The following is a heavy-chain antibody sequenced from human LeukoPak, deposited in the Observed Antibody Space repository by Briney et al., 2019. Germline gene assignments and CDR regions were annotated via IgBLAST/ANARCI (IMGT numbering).Heavy chain of an antibody. D-gene: IGHD1-1*01. CDR2: ISNDGSSK. V-gene: IGHV3-30*18. Sequence: PGRSLRLSCAASGFTFSSYGMHWVRQAPGKGLEWVAVISNDGSSKHYGDFVKGRFTISRDNSKNTLYLQMDSLRGEDTAVYYCAKITAVLEPPGNFDLWGRGTLVTVSS. J-gene: IGHJ2*01. CDR1: GFTFSSYG. CDR3: AKITAVLEPPGNFDL.